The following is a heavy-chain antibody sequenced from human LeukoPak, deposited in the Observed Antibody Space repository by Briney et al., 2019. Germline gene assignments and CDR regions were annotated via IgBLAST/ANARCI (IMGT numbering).Heavy chain of an antibody. CDR2: ITSSSASM. J-gene: IGHJ4*02. V-gene: IGHV3-21*04. CDR3: ARFAYGDYVAFDY. Sequence: GGSLRLSCAASGFTFNAYSMNWVRQAPGKGLEWVSSITSSSASMYYADSVKGRFTISRDNAKNSLYLQMNSLRAEDTAVYYCARFAYGDYVAFDYWGQGTLVAVSS. CDR1: GFTFNAYS. D-gene: IGHD4-17*01.